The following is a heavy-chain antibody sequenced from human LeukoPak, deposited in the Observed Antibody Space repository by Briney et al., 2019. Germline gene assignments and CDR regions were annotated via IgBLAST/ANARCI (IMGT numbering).Heavy chain of an antibody. CDR3: ARETVGFDY. D-gene: IGHD2-15*01. J-gene: IGHJ4*02. CDR2: FIPTLDMA. V-gene: IGHV1-69*04. CDR1: GGTFISYA. Sequence: ALVKVSCKASGGTFISYAISWVRPAPGQGLEWMGRFIPTLDMANHAQKFQDRVTITADKSTSTAYMELSSLRSEDTAVYYCARETVGFDYWGQGTLVTVSS.